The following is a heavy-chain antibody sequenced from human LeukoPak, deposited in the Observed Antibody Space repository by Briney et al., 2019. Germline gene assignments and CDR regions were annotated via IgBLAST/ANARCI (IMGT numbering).Heavy chain of an antibody. CDR3: ARGPPTSLQFLEWSTTLEFVP. Sequence: GSVKVSCTASGYTFTSYDINWVRQATGQGLEWMGCINPNSGNTGYAQKFQGRVTMTRNTSINTAYMELSSLRSEDTAVYYCARGPPTSLQFLEWSTTLEFVPWGQGTLVTVSS. J-gene: IGHJ5*02. CDR2: INPNSGNT. V-gene: IGHV1-8*01. CDR1: GYTFTSYD. D-gene: IGHD3-3*01.